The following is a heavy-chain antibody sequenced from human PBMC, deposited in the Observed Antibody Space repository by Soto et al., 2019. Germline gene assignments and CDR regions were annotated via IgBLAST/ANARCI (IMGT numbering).Heavy chain of an antibody. CDR2: ITSDTKTI. V-gene: IGHV3-48*02. CDR3: ARSVEGHLDY. CDR1: GFTFSVYS. Sequence: EVQLVESGGDLVQRGGSLRLSCVASGFTFSVYSMNWVRQAPGKGLEWFSYITSDTKTIKYADSVKGRFIISRDNAKNSVYLQMNSLRDEDTAVYYCARSVEGHLDYWGQGTVVTVSS. D-gene: IGHD6-19*01. J-gene: IGHJ4*02.